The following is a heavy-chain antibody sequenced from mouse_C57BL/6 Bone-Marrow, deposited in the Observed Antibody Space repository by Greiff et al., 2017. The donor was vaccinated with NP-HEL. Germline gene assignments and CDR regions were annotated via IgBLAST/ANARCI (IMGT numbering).Heavy chain of an antibody. Sequence: QVQLQQSGAELVKPGASVKMSCKASGYTFTSYWITWVKQRPGQGLEWIGDIYPGSGSTNYNEKFKSKATLTVDTSSSTAYMQLSSLTSEDSAVYYCARGYYYGSSLFYYAMDYWGQGTSVTVSS. CDR3: ARGYYYGSSLFYYAMDY. J-gene: IGHJ4*01. V-gene: IGHV1-55*01. CDR1: GYTFTSYW. CDR2: IYPGSGST. D-gene: IGHD1-1*01.